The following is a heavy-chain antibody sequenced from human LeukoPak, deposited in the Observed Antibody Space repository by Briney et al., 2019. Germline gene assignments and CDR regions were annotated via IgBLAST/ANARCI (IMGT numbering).Heavy chain of an antibody. CDR1: GFTFSGNW. J-gene: IGHJ6*02. Sequence: GGSLRLSCAASGFTFSGNWMHWVRQAPGKGLVWVSRLDSDASITNYADSVKGRFNISSDNAKNTLYLQMNSLTAEDTAVYYCPRVPGYSCYFYGMDVWGQGTKVTVSS. CDR3: PRVPGYSCYFYGMDV. D-gene: IGHD5-12*01. V-gene: IGHV3-74*01. CDR2: LDSDASIT.